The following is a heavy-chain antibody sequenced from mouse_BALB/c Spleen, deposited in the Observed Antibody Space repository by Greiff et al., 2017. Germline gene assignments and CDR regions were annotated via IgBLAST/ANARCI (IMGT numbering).Heavy chain of an antibody. J-gene: IGHJ3*01. V-gene: IGHV2-3*01. D-gene: IGHD2-10*02. CDR2: IWGDGST. CDR1: GFSLTSYG. Sequence: VKLVESGPGLVAPSQSLSITCTVSGFSLTSYGVSWVRQPPGKGLEWLGVIWGDGSTNYHSALISRLSISKDNSKSQVFLKLNSLQTDDTATYYCAKEKYGNYGAWFAYWGQGTLVTVSA. CDR3: AKEKYGNYGAWFAY.